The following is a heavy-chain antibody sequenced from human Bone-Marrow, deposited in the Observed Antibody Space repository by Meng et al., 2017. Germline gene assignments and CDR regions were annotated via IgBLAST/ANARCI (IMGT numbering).Heavy chain of an antibody. J-gene: IGHJ5*02. D-gene: IGHD1-26*01. CDR1: GFTFSSHW. Sequence: GESLKISCAASGFTFSSHWMSWVRQAPGKGLEWVANIKQDGSEKYYVDSVKGRFTISRDNAKNTLYLQMNSLRAEDTAVYYCARRKLRGAFDPWGQGDLV. CDR3: ARRKLRGAFDP. V-gene: IGHV3-7*01. CDR2: IKQDGSEK.